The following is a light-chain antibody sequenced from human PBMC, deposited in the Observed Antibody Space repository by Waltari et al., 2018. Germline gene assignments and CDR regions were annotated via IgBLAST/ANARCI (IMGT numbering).Light chain of an antibody. J-gene: IGKJ1*01. CDR2: GGT. CDR1: QSVSRA. Sequence: EIVLTQSQGTLSLSPGERATLSGRASQSVSRALAWYQQKPGQAPRLLIYGGTRATGLPDRFSGSESGTDFSLTISRLEPEDFAVYYCQHYVRLPATFGQETKVEIK. CDR3: QHYVRLPAT. V-gene: IGKV3-20*01.